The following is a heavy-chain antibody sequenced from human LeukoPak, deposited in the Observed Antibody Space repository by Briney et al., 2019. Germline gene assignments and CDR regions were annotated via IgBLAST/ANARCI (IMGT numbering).Heavy chain of an antibody. J-gene: IGHJ6*03. CDR2: IIPIFGTA. V-gene: IGHV1-69*01. D-gene: IGHD3-10*01. Sequence: GSSVKVSCKASGGTFSSSGISWVRQAPGQGLEWMGGIIPIFGTADYAQKFQGRVTITADESTSTAYMELSRLRSDDTAVYYCAREAYASGSFRTDYYYMDVWGKGTTVTISS. CDR3: AREAYASGSFRTDYYYMDV. CDR1: GGTFSSSG.